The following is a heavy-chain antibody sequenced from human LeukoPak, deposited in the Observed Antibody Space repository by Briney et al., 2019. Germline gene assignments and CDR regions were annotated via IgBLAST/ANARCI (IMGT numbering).Heavy chain of an antibody. CDR2: MYPSGNT. D-gene: IGHD3-22*01. V-gene: IGHV4-61*02. Sequence: SETLSLTCTVSGASISSGRNCWSWIRQPAGKGLEWIGRMYPSGNTNYNPSLKSRATILVDTSKNQFSLKLSSVTAADTALYYCARDVYDSSGYYLDYWGQGALVTVSS. CDR1: GASISSGRNC. J-gene: IGHJ4*02. CDR3: ARDVYDSSGYYLDY.